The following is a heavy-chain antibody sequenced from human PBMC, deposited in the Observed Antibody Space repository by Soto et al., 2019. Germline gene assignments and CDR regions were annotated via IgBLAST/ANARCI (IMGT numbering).Heavy chain of an antibody. V-gene: IGHV4-30-4*01. CDR1: GGSISSGDYY. CDR3: ARDRRDYDFWSGYYRGLFDY. J-gene: IGHJ4*02. CDR2: IYYSGST. D-gene: IGHD3-3*01. Sequence: PSETLSLTCTVSGGSISSGDYYWRWIRQPPGKGLEWIGYIYYSGSTYYNPSLKSRVTISVDTSKNQFSLKLSSVTAADTAVYYCARDRRDYDFWSGYYRGLFDYWGQGTLVTVSS.